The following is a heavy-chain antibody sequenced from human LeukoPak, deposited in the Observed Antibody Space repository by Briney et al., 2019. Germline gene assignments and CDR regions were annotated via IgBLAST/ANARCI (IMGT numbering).Heavy chain of an antibody. CDR3: ARTSYYYDSSGYCYYFDY. V-gene: IGHV4-59*08. CDR2: IYYSGST. CDR1: GESISGFY. D-gene: IGHD3-22*01. J-gene: IGHJ4*02. Sequence: SETLSLTCTVSGESISGFYWNWIRQPPGKGLEWIGYIYYSGSTNYSPSLKSRVTISVDTSKNQFSLKLSSVTAADTAVYYCARTSYYYDSSGYCYYFDYWGQGTLVTVSS.